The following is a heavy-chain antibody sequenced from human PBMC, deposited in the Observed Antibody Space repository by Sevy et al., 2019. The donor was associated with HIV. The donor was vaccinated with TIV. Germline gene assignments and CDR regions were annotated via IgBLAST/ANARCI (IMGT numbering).Heavy chain of an antibody. CDR2: ISSSSDSSRTL. CDR1: GCTFSSYS. CDR3: ARPDLSGWYFDF. Sequence: GGSLRLSCVASGCTFSSYSMNWVRQAPGKGLEWVSYISSSSDSSRTLYYADSVKARFSISRDNAKNSVHLQMTSLRVEDTAVYYCARPDLSGWYFDFWGHGTLVTVSS. V-gene: IGHV3-48*01. J-gene: IGHJ4*01. D-gene: IGHD6-19*01.